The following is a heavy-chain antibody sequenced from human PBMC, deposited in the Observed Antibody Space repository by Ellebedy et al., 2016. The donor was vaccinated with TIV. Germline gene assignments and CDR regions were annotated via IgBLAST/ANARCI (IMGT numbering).Heavy chain of an antibody. J-gene: IGHJ5*02. V-gene: IGHV1-2*02. CDR2: INPYSGDT. CDR3: ARVPGSEDWFDP. Sequence: ASVKVSCKASGYSFTGYYVHWVRQAPGQGLEWMGWINPYSGDTNYAQKFQGRVTMTGDTSISTAYMETSRLTSDDTAVYYCARVPGSEDWFDPWGQGTLVTVSS. CDR1: GYSFTGYY.